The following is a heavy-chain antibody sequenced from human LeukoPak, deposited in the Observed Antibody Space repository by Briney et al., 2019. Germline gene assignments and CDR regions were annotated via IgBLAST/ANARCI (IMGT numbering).Heavy chain of an antibody. CDR2: LSGSGGSS. CDR3: ATVPHVGTSGYYQYYFDY. J-gene: IGHJ4*02. V-gene: IGHV3-23*01. Sequence: GGSLRLSCTASEFTFNDYAMSWVRQSPGMRLEWLSTLSGSGGSSYYANSVRGRFTISRDNSKNTLFLQMNNLRAEDTAVYYCATVPHVGTSGYYQYYFDYWGQGTLVTVSS. CDR1: EFTFNDYA. D-gene: IGHD3-3*01.